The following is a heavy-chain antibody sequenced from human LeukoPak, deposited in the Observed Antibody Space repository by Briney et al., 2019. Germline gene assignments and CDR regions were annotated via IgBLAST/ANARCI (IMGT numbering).Heavy chain of an antibody. CDR3: ARGVGSSWPGWFDP. Sequence: GGSLRLSCAASGFTFSNYELNWVRQAPGKGLEWVSYISHSGRTIYSADSVKGRFTISRDNAKNSLYLQMNSLRAEDTAVYYCARGVGSSWPGWFDPMGQGTLVTGSS. CDR2: ISHSGRTI. CDR1: GFTFSNYE. V-gene: IGHV3-48*03. J-gene: IGHJ5*02. D-gene: IGHD6-13*01.